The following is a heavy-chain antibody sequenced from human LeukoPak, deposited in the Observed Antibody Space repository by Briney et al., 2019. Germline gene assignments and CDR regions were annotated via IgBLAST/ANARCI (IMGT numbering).Heavy chain of an antibody. D-gene: IGHD3-10*01. CDR1: GYTFTSYS. V-gene: IGHV1-18*04. J-gene: IGHJ4*02. Sequence: ASVKVSCKASGYTFTSYSISWVRQAPGQGLEWMGRIIPFHGNTNYAQKLQGRVTITTDTSTSTAYMELRSLRSDDTAVYYCARAVYGSGSYYSFPDYWGQGTLVTVSS. CDR2: IIPFHGNT. CDR3: ARAVYGSGSYYSFPDY.